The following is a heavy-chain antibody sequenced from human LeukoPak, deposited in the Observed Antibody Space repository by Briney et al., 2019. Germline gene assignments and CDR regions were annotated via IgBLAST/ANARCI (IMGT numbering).Heavy chain of an antibody. CDR3: ARDIGSGSYYNPVDY. CDR2: INWNGGST. D-gene: IGHD3-10*01. Sequence: GGSLRLSCEASGFTFDDYGMSWVRQVPGKGLEWVSGINWNGGSTGYADSVKGRFTISRDNAKNSLYLQMNSLRAEDTALYHCARDIGSGSYYNPVDYWGQGTLVTVSS. CDR1: GFTFDDYG. V-gene: IGHV3-20*01. J-gene: IGHJ4*02.